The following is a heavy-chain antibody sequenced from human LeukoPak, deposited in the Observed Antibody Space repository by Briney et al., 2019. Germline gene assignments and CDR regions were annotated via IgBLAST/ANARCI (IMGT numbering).Heavy chain of an antibody. Sequence: PGGSLRLSCAASGFTFSSYSMNWVRQAPGKGLEWVSSISSSSSYIYYADSVKGRFTISRDNAKISLYLQMNSLRAEDTAVYYCARGAIHPDAFDIWGQGTMVTVSS. CDR1: GFTFSSYS. CDR3: ARGAIHPDAFDI. V-gene: IGHV3-21*01. D-gene: IGHD5-18*01. CDR2: ISSSSSYI. J-gene: IGHJ3*02.